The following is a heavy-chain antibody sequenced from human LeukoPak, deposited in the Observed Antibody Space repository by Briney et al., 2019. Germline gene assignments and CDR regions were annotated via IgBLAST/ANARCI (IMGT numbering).Heavy chain of an antibody. D-gene: IGHD3-22*01. CDR1: GFTFSSYA. V-gene: IGHV3-23*01. J-gene: IGHJ4*02. CDR3: VNYYDSSGWDPFDY. Sequence: PGGSLRLSCAASGFTFSSYAMSWVRQAPGKGLEWVSAISGSGGSTYYADSVKGRITISRDNSKNTLYLQMNSLRAEDTAVYYCVNYYDSSGWDPFDYWGQGTLVTVSS. CDR2: ISGSGGST.